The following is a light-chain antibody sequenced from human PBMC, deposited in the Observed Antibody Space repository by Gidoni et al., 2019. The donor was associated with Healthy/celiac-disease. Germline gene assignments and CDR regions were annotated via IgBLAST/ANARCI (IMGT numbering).Light chain of an antibody. CDR2: DAS. Sequence: ELVLTHSPATLSLSPGERATLSCRASQSVSSYLAWYQQKPGQAPRLLIYDASNRATGIPARFSGSGSGTDFTLTISSLEPEDFAVYYCQQRSNWPKWTFGQGTKVEIK. J-gene: IGKJ1*01. CDR3: QQRSNWPKWT. CDR1: QSVSSY. V-gene: IGKV3-11*01.